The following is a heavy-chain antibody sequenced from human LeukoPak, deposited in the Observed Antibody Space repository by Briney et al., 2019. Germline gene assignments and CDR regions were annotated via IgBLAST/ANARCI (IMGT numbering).Heavy chain of an antibody. D-gene: IGHD2-21*02. Sequence: GGSLRLSCAASGFTVSSNYMSWVRQAPGKGLEWVSVIYSAGSTYYADSVKGRFTISRDNSKNTLFLQMNSLRAEDTAVYYCTRGRRDCSGDCYVAFDIWGQGTMVTVSS. V-gene: IGHV3-53*01. CDR1: GFTVSSNY. CDR3: TRGRRDCSGDCYVAFDI. J-gene: IGHJ3*02. CDR2: IYSAGST.